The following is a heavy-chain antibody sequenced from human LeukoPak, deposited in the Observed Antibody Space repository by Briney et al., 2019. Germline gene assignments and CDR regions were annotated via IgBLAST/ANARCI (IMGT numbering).Heavy chain of an antibody. D-gene: IGHD3-22*01. V-gene: IGHV4-61*02. CDR2: IYTSGST. CDR1: GGSTSSGSYY. Sequence: SETLSLTCTVSGGSTSSGSYYWSWIRQPAGKGLEWIGRIYTSGSTNYNPSLKSRVTISVDTSKNQFSLKLSSVTAADTAVYYCARVRYYYDSSGYGAAFDIWGQGTMVTVSS. J-gene: IGHJ3*02. CDR3: ARVRYYYDSSGYGAAFDI.